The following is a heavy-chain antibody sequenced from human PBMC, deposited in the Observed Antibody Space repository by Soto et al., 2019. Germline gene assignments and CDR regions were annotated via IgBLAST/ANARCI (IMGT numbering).Heavy chain of an antibody. CDR1: GFTFSSYA. D-gene: IGHD3-10*01. Sequence: EVQLLESGGGWVQPGGSLRISCAASGFTFSSYAMSWVRQAPGKGLEWVSAISGSGGSTYYADSVKGRFTISRDNSKNTLSLQRNSLRAEDTAVYYCANASSVLWFGGGAFDIWGQGTMVTVSS. CDR2: ISGSGGST. J-gene: IGHJ3*02. CDR3: ANASSVLWFGGGAFDI. V-gene: IGHV3-23*01.